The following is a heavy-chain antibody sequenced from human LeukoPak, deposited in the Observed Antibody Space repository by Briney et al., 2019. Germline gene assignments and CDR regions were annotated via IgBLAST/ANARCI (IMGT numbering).Heavy chain of an antibody. J-gene: IGHJ4*02. CDR2: ISGSGGST. D-gene: IGHD2-2*01. CDR3: AKTLVVPAANSPNFDY. V-gene: IGHV3-23*01. CDR1: GFTLSSYV. Sequence: GGSLRLSCAASGFTLSSYVMSWVRQAPGKGLEWVSGISGSGGSTNYADSVKGRFTISRDNSKNTLYLQMNRLRVEDTAVYYCAKTLVVPAANSPNFDYWGQGTLVTVSS.